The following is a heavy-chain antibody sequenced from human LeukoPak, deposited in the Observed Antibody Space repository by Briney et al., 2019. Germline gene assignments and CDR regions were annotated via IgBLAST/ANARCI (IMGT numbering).Heavy chain of an antibody. CDR3: ARDQGVTDPPPYGLDV. J-gene: IGHJ6*02. CDR2: VIPILDIA. V-gene: IGHV1-69*04. CDR1: GGTFSSYA. Sequence: SVKVSCKASGGTFSSYAISWVRQAPGQGLECMGRVIPILDIATYAQKFQGRVTITADKSTSTAFMELSSLSSEDTAVYYCARDQGVTDPPPYGLDVWGQGTTVTVSS. D-gene: IGHD3-10*01.